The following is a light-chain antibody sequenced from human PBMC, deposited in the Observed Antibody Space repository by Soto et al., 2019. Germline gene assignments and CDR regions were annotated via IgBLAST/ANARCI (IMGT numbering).Light chain of an antibody. CDR2: WAS. J-gene: IGKJ1*01. CDR1: QSIFYSSNTKNY. Sequence: DIVMTQSPDYLAVSLGERATINCKSSQSIFYSSNTKNYLTWYQQKPGQPPKLLIYWASTRESGVPDRFSGSGSGTDFTLTIRSLQAEEVAVYYCQQYYSTPWTFGQGTKVEIK. V-gene: IGKV4-1*01. CDR3: QQYYSTPWT.